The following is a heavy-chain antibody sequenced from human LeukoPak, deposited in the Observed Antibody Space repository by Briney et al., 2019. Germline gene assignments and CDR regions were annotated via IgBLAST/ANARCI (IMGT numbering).Heavy chain of an antibody. Sequence: SETLSLTCTVSGGSISSSSYYWGWIRQPPGKGLDWIGGIYYSGSTYYNPSLKSRVTISVDTSKNQFSLKLSSVTAADTAVYYCARGSFHYYYYYYMDVWGKGTTVTVSS. CDR2: IYYSGST. CDR3: ARGSFHYYYYYYMDV. CDR1: GGSISSSSYY. D-gene: IGHD3-3*02. J-gene: IGHJ6*03. V-gene: IGHV4-39*07.